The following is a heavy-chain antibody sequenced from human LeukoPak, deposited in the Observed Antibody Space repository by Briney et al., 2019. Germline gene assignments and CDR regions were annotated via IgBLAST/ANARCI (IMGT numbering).Heavy chain of an antibody. CDR3: SRLHSSSLSDY. D-gene: IGHD6-6*01. CDR2: INHSEST. V-gene: IGHV4-34*01. Sequence: SETLSLTCAVYGGSFIGYYWCGIRQPPGKGLDGMGEINHSESTNYNPPLNSQVTISVDQSKNQFSPKLSSVTPADTALYYLSRLHSSSLSDYWGQGTLVTVSS. J-gene: IGHJ4*02. CDR1: GGSFIGYY.